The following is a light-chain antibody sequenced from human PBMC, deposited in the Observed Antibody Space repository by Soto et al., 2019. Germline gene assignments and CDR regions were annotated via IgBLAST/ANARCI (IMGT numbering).Light chain of an antibody. CDR2: GVS. CDR1: SSDVGNYNY. CDR3: SSYTSSSTWL. J-gene: IGLJ3*02. V-gene: IGLV2-14*01. Sequence: QSVLTQPASVSGSPGQSITISCTGTSSDVGNYNYVSWYQQHPGKAPKLMIYGVSNRPSEVSNRFSGSKSGNTASLTISGIQAEDEADYYCSSYTSSSTWLFGGGTKVTVL.